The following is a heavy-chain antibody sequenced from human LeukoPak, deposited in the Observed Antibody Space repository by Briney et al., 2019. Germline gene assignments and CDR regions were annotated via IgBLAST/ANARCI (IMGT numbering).Heavy chain of an antibody. CDR3: ARDLEEQPLWGLDC. CDR1: GFTFSSYG. D-gene: IGHD6-13*01. Sequence: RGSLRLSCAASGFTFSSYGMHWVRQAPGKGLEWVAVIWYGGSNKYYADSVKGRFTISRDNSKNTVYLQMNSLKIEDTAVYYCARDLEEQPLWGLDCWGQGTLVTVSS. J-gene: IGHJ4*02. V-gene: IGHV3-33*08. CDR2: IWYGGSNK.